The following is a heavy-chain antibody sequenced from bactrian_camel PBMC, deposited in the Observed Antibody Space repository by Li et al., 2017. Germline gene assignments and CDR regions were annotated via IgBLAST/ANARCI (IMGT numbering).Heavy chain of an antibody. J-gene: IGHJ6*01. V-gene: IGHV3-2*01. CDR1: GFSVHRWH. CDR2: IYGDGSIK. D-gene: IGHD5*01. CDR3: ATLPVELGWASGY. Sequence: QVQLVESGGGLVQPGRSLRLSCAPSGFSVHRWHMTWVRQAPGKGLEWVSRIYGDGSIKGYADSVKGRFTISRDNAKNTVYLQMNSLKSEDTALYYCATLPVELGWASGYWGQGTQVTVS.